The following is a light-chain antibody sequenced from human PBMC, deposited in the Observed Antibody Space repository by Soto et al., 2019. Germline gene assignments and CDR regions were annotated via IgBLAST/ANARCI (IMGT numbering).Light chain of an antibody. Sequence: DIQMTQSPSTLSASVGDRVTITCRASQSIDSWLAWYQQKPGKAPNLLIYKATSLESGVPSRFSGRGSGTEFTLTISSLQPDDFATYYCKQYNSYSSGTFGQGTKVDIK. CDR2: KAT. CDR3: KQYNSYSSGT. J-gene: IGKJ1*01. CDR1: QSIDSW. V-gene: IGKV1-5*03.